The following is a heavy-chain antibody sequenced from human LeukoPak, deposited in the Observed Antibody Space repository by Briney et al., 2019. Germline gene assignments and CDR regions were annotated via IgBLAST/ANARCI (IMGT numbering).Heavy chain of an antibody. Sequence: GGSLRLSCAASGFTFSSYWMSWVRQAPGEGLEWVGFIRSKAYGGTTEYAASVKGRFTISRDDSKSIAYLQMNSLKTEDTAVYYCTRAYCGGDCYLYYYYYYYMDVWGKGTTVTVSS. CDR2: IRSKAYGGTT. V-gene: IGHV3-49*04. CDR3: TRAYCGGDCYLYYYYYYYMDV. J-gene: IGHJ6*03. CDR1: GFTFSSYW. D-gene: IGHD2-21*01.